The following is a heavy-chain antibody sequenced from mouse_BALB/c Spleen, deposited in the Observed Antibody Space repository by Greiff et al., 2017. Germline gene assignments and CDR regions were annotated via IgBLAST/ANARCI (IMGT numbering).Heavy chain of an antibody. V-gene: IGHV1S137*01. D-gene: IGHD4-1*01. CDR1: GYTFTDYA. CDR2: ISTYYGNT. J-gene: IGHJ2*01. Sequence: QVQLQQSGPELVRPGVSVKISCKGSGYTFTDYAMHWVKQSHAKSLEWIGVISTYYGNTNYNQKFKGKATMTVDKSSSTAYMELARLTSEDSAIYYCARGLTGASCDYWGRGTALTVSS. CDR3: ARGLTGASCDY.